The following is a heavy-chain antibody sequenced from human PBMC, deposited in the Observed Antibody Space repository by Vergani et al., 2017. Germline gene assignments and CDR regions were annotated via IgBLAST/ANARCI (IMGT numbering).Heavy chain of an antibody. V-gene: IGHV3-30*03. CDR1: GFSFGSYG. CDR2: ISNDGGNK. CDR3: AREGSSGWFLYDYYYGMDV. Sequence: QVQLVESGGNVVQSGTSLRLSCAASGFSFGSYGMHWVRQSPGKGLEWVAVISNDGGNKYYADSVKGRFTISRDNAKNSLYLQMNSLRAEDTAVYYCAREGSSGWFLYDYYYGMDVWGQGTTVTVSS. J-gene: IGHJ6*02. D-gene: IGHD6-19*01.